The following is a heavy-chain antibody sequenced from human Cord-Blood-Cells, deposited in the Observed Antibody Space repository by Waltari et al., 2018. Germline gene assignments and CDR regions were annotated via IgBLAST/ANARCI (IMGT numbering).Heavy chain of an antibody. J-gene: IGHJ6*02. V-gene: IGHV3-30-3*01. CDR1: GFTFSSYA. CDR3: ARNLYCSSTSCFYYYYGMDV. D-gene: IGHD2-2*01. CDR2: ISYDGSNK. Sequence: QVQLVESGGGVVQPGRSLRLSCAASGFTFSSYAMHWVRPAPGKGLEWVAVISYDGSNKYYADSVKGRFTISRDNSKNTLYLQMNSLRAEDTAVYYCARNLYCSSTSCFYYYYGMDVWGQGTTVTVSS.